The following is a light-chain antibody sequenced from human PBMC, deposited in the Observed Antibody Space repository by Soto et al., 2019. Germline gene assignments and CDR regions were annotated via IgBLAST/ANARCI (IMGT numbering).Light chain of an antibody. Sequence: AIRITQSPSSFSASTGDRVTITCRASQGISSYLAWYQQKPGKAPNLLIYAATTLQSGVPSRFSGSGSGTDFTLTISSLQPEDFATYYCQQSYSNPRTFGQGTKVDIK. CDR2: AAT. V-gene: IGKV1-8*01. J-gene: IGKJ1*01. CDR3: QQSYSNPRT. CDR1: QGISSY.